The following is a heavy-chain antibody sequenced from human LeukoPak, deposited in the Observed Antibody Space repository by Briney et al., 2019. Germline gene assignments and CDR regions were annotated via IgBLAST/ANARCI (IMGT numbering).Heavy chain of an antibody. CDR3: ARMANYYDSSGYHSYFDY. J-gene: IGHJ4*02. CDR2: INPSGGST. D-gene: IGHD3-22*01. Sequence: ASVKVSCKASGYTFTGHYLHWVRQAPGQGLEWMGVINPSGGSTSYAQKFQGRVTMTRDMSTSTVYMELSSLRSEDTAVYYCARMANYYDSSGYHSYFDYWGQGTLVTVSS. V-gene: IGHV1-46*01. CDR1: GYTFTGHY.